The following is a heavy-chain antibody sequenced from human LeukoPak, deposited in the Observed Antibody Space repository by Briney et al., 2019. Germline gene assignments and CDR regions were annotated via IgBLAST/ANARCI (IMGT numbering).Heavy chain of an antibody. CDR1: GVTVGSNY. Sequence: GGSLRLSSAASGVTVGSNYMIWVRQAPGKGLEWVSRIYSGGATYYADSVKGRFTISRDSSKNTLFLQMNSLRAEDTAVYYCARDPPAVKSGTYGWGQGTLVTVSS. D-gene: IGHD4-11*01. J-gene: IGHJ4*02. CDR2: IYSGGAT. CDR3: ARDPPAVKSGTYG. V-gene: IGHV3-66*01.